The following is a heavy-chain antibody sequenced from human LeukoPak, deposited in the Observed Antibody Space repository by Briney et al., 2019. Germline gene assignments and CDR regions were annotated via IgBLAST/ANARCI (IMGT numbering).Heavy chain of an antibody. V-gene: IGHV3-64*05. J-gene: IGHJ4*02. CDR1: VFTFKSYA. CDR3: VKGLDYSSSQMDS. Sequence: GGSLRLSCSASVFTFKSYAMHWVRHAPWKGREYVLSINTNGANTYYADSVKGRFTISRDNSRNTVYVQMNSLTPEDTAVYYCVKGLDYSSSQMDSWGQGTLVTVSS. D-gene: IGHD6-6*01. CDR2: INTNGANT.